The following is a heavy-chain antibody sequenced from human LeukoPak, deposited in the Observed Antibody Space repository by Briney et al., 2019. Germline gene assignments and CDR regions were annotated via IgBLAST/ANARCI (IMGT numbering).Heavy chain of an antibody. J-gene: IGHJ5*02. V-gene: IGHV3-48*01. D-gene: IGHD3-22*01. CDR1: GFTFSSYS. CDR2: ISSSSSSTI. CDR3: ARGPSSGYYNWFDP. Sequence: TGGSLRLSCAASGFTFSSYSMNWVRQAPGKGLEWVSYISSSSSSTISYADSVKGRFTISRDNAKNSLYLQMNSLRAEDTAVYYCARGPSSGYYNWFDPWGQGTLVTVSS.